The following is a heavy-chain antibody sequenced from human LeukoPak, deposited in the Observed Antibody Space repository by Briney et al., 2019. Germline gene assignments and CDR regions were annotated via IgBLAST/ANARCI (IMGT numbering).Heavy chain of an antibody. Sequence: SETLSLTCTVSGGSISSSSYYWGWIRQPPGKGLEWIGSIYYSGSTYYNPSLKSRVTISVDTSKNQFSLKLTSVTAADTAVYYCARGALTVTVIRGVGWFDPWGQRTLVTVSS. CDR2: IYYSGST. J-gene: IGHJ5*02. V-gene: IGHV4-39*07. D-gene: IGHD3-10*01. CDR1: GGSISSSSYY. CDR3: ARGALTVTVIRGVGWFDP.